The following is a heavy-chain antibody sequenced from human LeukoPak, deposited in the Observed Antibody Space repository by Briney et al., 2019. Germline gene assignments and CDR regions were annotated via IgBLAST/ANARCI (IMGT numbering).Heavy chain of an antibody. D-gene: IGHD6-13*01. V-gene: IGHV4-34*01. Sequence: PSETLSLTCAVYGVSFSGYYWSWIRQPPKKGLEWIGEINHSGSTNYNPSLKSRVTISVDTSKNQFSLKLSSVTAADTAVYYCASSWYEGDAFDIWGQGTMVTVSS. J-gene: IGHJ3*02. CDR3: ASSWYEGDAFDI. CDR1: GVSFSGYY. CDR2: INHSGST.